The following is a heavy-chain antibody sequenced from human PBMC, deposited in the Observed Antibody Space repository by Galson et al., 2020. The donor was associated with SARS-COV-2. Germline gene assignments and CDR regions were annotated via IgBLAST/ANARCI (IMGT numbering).Heavy chain of an antibody. Sequence: ETSETLSLTCTVSGGSISSGYYRGWIRQPPGKVLEWIGNIYYSGSTYYNPSLKSRVTISVDTSKNQFSLQMRSVTAADTAFYYCVTYSSGWYYFDTWGQGTLVTVSS. CDR1: GGSISSGYY. J-gene: IGHJ4*02. D-gene: IGHD6-19*01. V-gene: IGHV4-39*01. CDR3: VTYSSGWYYFDT. CDR2: IYYSGST.